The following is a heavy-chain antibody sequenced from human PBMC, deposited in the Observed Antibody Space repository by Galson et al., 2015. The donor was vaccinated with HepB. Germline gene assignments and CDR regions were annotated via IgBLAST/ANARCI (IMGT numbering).Heavy chain of an antibody. J-gene: IGHJ3*02. Sequence: SVKVSCKASGYTFTSYCMHWVRQAPGQGLEWMGIINPSGGSTSYAQKFQGRVTMTRDTSTSTVYMELSSLRSEDTAVYYCARDQGKAGYYYDSSGLIGAFDIWGQGTMVTVSS. CDR3: ARDQGKAGYYYDSSGLIGAFDI. CDR1: GYTFTSYC. D-gene: IGHD3-22*01. CDR2: INPSGGST. V-gene: IGHV1-46*01.